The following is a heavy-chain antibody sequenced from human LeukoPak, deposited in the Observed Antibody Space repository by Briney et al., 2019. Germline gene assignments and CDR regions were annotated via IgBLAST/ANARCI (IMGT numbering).Heavy chain of an antibody. CDR2: ISGSSGST. CDR1: GFTFSSYA. Sequence: GGSLRLSCAASGFTFSSYAMSWVRQAPGKGLEWVSAISGSSGSTYYADSVKGRFTISRDNSKNTLYLRVNSPRAEDTAVYYCAKGGNYCSSTSCPPVDYWGQGTLVTVSS. V-gene: IGHV3-23*01. CDR3: AKGGNYCSSTSCPPVDY. D-gene: IGHD2-2*01. J-gene: IGHJ4*02.